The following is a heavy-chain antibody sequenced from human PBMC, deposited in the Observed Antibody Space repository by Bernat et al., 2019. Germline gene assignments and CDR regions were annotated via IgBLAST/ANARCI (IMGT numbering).Heavy chain of an antibody. J-gene: IGHJ4*02. CDR1: GFTFSSYW. CDR3: ARVRVTIFGVVIGLDY. D-gene: IGHD3-3*01. Sequence: EVQLVESGGGLVQPGGSLRLSCAASGFTFSSYWMHWVRQAPGKGLGWVSRINSDGSSTSYADSVKGRFTISRDNAKNTLYLQMNSLRAEDTAVYYCARVRVTIFGVVIGLDYWGQGTLVTVSS. V-gene: IGHV3-74*01. CDR2: INSDGSST.